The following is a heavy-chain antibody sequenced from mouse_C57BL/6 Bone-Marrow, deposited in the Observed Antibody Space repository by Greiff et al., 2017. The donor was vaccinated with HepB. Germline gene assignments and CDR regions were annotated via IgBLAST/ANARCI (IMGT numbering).Heavy chain of an antibody. CDR3: AKNRGTTTPWFAY. CDR1: GFSLTSYG. Sequence: VQGVESGPGLVQPSQSLSITCTVSGFSLTSYGVHWVRQSPGKGLEWLGVIWRGGSTDYNAAFMSRLSITKDNSKSQVFFKMNSLQADDTAIYYCAKNRGTTTPWFAYWGQGTLVTVSA. V-gene: IGHV2-5*01. D-gene: IGHD1-1*01. J-gene: IGHJ3*01. CDR2: IWRGGST.